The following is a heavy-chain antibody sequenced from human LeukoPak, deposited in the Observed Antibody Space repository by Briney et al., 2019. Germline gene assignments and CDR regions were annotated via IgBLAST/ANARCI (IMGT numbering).Heavy chain of an antibody. J-gene: IGHJ6*02. V-gene: IGHV1-69*04. Sequence: SVKVSCKASGGTFSSYAISWVRQAPGQGLEWMGRIIPILGIANYAQKFQGRVTITADKSTSTAYMELSSLRSEDTAVYYCAREQPHYYGSGTEYYYYGMDVWGQGTTVTVS. D-gene: IGHD3-10*01. CDR2: IIPILGIA. CDR3: AREQPHYYGSGTEYYYYGMDV. CDR1: GGTFSSYA.